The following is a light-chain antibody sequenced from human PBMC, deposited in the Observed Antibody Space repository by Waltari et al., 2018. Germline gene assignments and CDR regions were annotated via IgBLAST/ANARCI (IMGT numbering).Light chain of an antibody. V-gene: IGLV2-14*01. CDR2: EVS. J-gene: IGLJ1*01. CDR3: SSYTTSSAPGV. CDR1: DSDVGAYDF. Sequence: QSALTQPASVSGSPGQSITISCSGTDSDVGAYDFVSWYQQHPGKAPHLIIYEVSNRPSGISILFSGSKAGNTASLTISGLQAEDEADYYCSSYTTSSAPGVFGTGTRVTVL.